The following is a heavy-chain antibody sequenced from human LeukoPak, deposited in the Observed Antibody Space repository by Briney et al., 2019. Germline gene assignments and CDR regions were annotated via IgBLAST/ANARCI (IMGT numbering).Heavy chain of an antibody. CDR2: INAGNGNT. D-gene: IGHD3-10*01. CDR1: GYTFTSYA. V-gene: IGHV1-3*01. J-gene: IGHJ3*02. Sequence: GASVKVSCKASGYTFTSYAMHWVRQAPGQRLEWMGWINAGNGNTKYSQKFQGRVTITRDTSASTAYMELSSLRSKDTAVYYCAREGSRLLWFGERGAFDIWGQGTMVTVSS. CDR3: AREGSRLLWFGERGAFDI.